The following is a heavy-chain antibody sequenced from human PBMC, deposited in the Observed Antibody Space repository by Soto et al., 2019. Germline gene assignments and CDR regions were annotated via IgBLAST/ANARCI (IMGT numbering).Heavy chain of an antibody. CDR2: IYYSGST. CDR1: GCSISSSSYY. J-gene: IGHJ6*02. V-gene: IGHV4-39*01. Sequence: SETLSPTCPVSGCSISSSSYYWGWLRQHPGKGLEWIRSIYYSGSTYYNPSLKCRVTISVDTSKNQFSLKLSSVTAADTAVYYCARGYYYGSGSYYNYYYYYYGMEVWGQGTTVT. D-gene: IGHD3-10*01. CDR3: ARGYYYGSGSYYNYYYYYYGMEV.